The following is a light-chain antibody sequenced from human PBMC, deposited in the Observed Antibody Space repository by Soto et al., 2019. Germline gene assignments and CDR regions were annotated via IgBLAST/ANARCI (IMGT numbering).Light chain of an antibody. CDR2: GNS. V-gene: IGLV1-40*01. J-gene: IGLJ2*01. Sequence: QAVVTQPPSVSGAPGQRVTISCTGSSSNIGAGYDVHWYQQLPGTAPKLLIYGNSNRPSGVPDRFSGSKSGTSASLAITGLHAEDEADYYCQSYDSSLSGLWVFGGGTQLTVL. CDR1: SSNIGAGYD. CDR3: QSYDSSLSGLWV.